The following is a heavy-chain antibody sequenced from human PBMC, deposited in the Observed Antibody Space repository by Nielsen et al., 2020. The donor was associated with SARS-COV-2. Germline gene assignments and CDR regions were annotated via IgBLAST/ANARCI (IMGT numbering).Heavy chain of an antibody. CDR1: GYSFTSYW. CDR2: IYHGDSDT. D-gene: IGHD6-13*01. V-gene: IGHV5-51*01. J-gene: IGHJ4*02. Sequence: KVSCKGSGYSFTSYWIGWVRQMPGKGLEWMGIIYHGDSDTRYSPSFQGQVTISADKYISTAYLQWSSLKASDTAMYYCARAITAAVTSEGLFDYWCQGTLVTVSS. CDR3: ARAITAAVTSEGLFDY.